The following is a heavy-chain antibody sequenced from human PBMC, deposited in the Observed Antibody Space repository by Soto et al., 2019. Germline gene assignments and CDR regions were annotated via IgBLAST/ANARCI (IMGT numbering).Heavy chain of an antibody. D-gene: IGHD5-12*01. CDR1: GGTFSSYT. V-gene: IGHV1-69*02. CDR3: ADSATYSRYHPAGAY. J-gene: IGHJ4*02. CDR2: IIPILGIA. Sequence: QVQLVQSGAEVKKPGSSVKVSCKASGGTFSSYTISWVRQAPGQGREWMGRIIPILGIANYAQKFQGRVTFTADKSTSTAYMELSSLRSEDTAVYYCADSATYSRYHPAGAYWGQGTLVTVSS.